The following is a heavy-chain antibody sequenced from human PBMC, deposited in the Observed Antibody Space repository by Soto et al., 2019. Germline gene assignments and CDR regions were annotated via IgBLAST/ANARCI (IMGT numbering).Heavy chain of an antibody. Sequence: NPSETLSLTCTVSGGSISSYYWSWIRQPPGKGLEWIGYIYYSGSTNYNPSLKSRVTISVDTSKNQFSLKLSSVTAADTAVYYCARVPMITFGGVIVPYYFDYWGQGTLVTVSS. CDR3: ARVPMITFGGVIVPYYFDY. CDR2: IYYSGST. V-gene: IGHV4-59*01. CDR1: GGSISSYY. D-gene: IGHD3-16*02. J-gene: IGHJ4*02.